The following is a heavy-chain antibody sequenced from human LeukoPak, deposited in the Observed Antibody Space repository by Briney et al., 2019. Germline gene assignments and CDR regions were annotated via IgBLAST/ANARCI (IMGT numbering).Heavy chain of an antibody. Sequence: SETLSLTCTVSGGSIISYYWGWIRQPPGKGLEWIGSAYYSGSTYYKPSLMSRVTMSVDTSKNQFSLKVSSVTAADTAVYYCARHGYQYGMDVWGQGTTVTVSS. J-gene: IGHJ6*02. CDR1: GGSIISYY. D-gene: IGHD5-18*01. CDR3: ARHGYQYGMDV. CDR2: AYYSGST. V-gene: IGHV4-39*01.